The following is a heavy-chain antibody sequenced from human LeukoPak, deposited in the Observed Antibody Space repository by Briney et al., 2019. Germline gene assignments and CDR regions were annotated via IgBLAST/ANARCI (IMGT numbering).Heavy chain of an antibody. CDR2: IYYSGST. CDR1: GGSISDYY. D-gene: IGHD3-16*01. V-gene: IGHV4-59*08. CDR3: ARLIPPYYFDS. J-gene: IGHJ4*02. Sequence: SGTLSLTCTVSGGSISDYYGSWIRQPPGKGLEWIDYIYYSGSTNFNPSLKSRVTISVDTSKNQFSLKLTSVTAANTAIYYCARLIPPYYFDSWGQGTHVTVSS.